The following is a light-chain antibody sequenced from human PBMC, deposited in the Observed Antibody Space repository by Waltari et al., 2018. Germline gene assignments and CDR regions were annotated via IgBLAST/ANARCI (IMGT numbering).Light chain of an antibody. CDR2: EVS. V-gene: IGLV2-23*02. J-gene: IGLJ2*01. Sequence: QSALTQPAPVSGSPGQSITLSCTGTSSDDGGYNLVSWYQQHPGKAPKLMIYEVSKRPSGVSNRFSGSKSGNTASLTISGLQAEDEADYYCCSYAGSSTLVFGGGTKLTVL. CDR1: SSDDGGYNL. CDR3: CSYAGSSTLV.